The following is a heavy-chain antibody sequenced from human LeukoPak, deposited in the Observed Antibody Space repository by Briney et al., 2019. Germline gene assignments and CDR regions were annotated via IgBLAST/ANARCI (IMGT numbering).Heavy chain of an antibody. CDR3: ARVLFGDYGDA. D-gene: IGHD4-17*01. Sequence: GASVKVSCKASGYTFTGYYMHWVRQAPGQGLEWMGWISAHNGNTNYAQKFQGRVTMTTDTSTSTVYMELRSLRSDDTAVYYCARVLFGDYGDAWGQGTLVTVSS. J-gene: IGHJ5*02. CDR1: GYTFTGYY. V-gene: IGHV1-18*04. CDR2: ISAHNGNT.